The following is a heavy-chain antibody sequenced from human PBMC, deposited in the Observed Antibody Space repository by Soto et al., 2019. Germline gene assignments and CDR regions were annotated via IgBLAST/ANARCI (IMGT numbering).Heavy chain of an antibody. CDR3: AKTRGAMIDAISVYDMDV. V-gene: IGHV3-23*01. Sequence: EVQLLESGGGFIHPGGSLRLSCAASGFSFSSFAMNWVRQAPGKGLEWVSIISGRADSTFNADSVKGRVTISTDKSKNSLDLKINNLRAEATAVYYSAKTRGAMIDAISVYDMDVWGQGTTVTVSS. CDR1: GFSFSSFA. CDR2: ISGRADST. J-gene: IGHJ6*02. D-gene: IGHD2-21*01.